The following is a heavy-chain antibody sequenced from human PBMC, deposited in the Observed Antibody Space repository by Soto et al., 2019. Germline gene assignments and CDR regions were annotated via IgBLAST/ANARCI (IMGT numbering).Heavy chain of an antibody. CDR3: AKDGSRSVDY. V-gene: IGHV3-30*18. CDR2: ISYDGSNK. Sequence: QVQLVESGGGVVQPGRSLRLSCAASGFTFSSYGMHWVRQAPGKGLEWVAVISYDGSNKYYADSVKGRFTISRDNSKNTLYLQMNSLRAEDTAVYYCAKDGSRSVDYWGQGTLVTVSS. D-gene: IGHD5-12*01. CDR1: GFTFSSYG. J-gene: IGHJ4*02.